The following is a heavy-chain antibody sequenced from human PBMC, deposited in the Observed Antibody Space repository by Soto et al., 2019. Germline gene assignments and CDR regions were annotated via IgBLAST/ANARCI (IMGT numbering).Heavy chain of an antibody. CDR3: ARARSQRGHYDSSGYSGGYYFDY. CDR1: GGSISSGGYY. CDR2: IYYSGST. D-gene: IGHD3-22*01. Sequence: QVQLQESGPGLVKPSQTLSLTCTVSGGSISSGGYYWSWIRQHPGKGLEWIGYIYYSGSTYYNPSLKSRVTISVDTSKNQFSLKLSSVTAADTAVYYCARARSQRGHYDSSGYSGGYYFDYWGQGTLVTVSS. J-gene: IGHJ4*02. V-gene: IGHV4-31*03.